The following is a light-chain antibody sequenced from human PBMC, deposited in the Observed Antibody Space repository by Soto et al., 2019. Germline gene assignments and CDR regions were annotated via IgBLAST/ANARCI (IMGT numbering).Light chain of an antibody. CDR2: LGS. V-gene: IGKV2-28*01. Sequence: DIVMTQSPLSLPVTPGEPASISCRSSQSLLHSNGYNYLDWYLQKPGQSPQLLIYLGSNRASGGPDRFSGSGSDTDFTLKISRVEAEDVGVYYCMQALQTWTFGQGTKVEIK. CDR3: MQALQTWT. CDR1: QSLLHSNGYNY. J-gene: IGKJ1*01.